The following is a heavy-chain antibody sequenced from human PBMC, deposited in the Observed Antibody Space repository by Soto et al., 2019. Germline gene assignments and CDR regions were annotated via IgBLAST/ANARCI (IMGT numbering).Heavy chain of an antibody. J-gene: IGHJ6*02. Sequence: QVQLVQSGAEVKKPGSSVKVSCKASGGTFSRYSITWVRQAPGHGLEWIGRIIPIFGIASYAQKFQGRVTNTADESTSTAYMELSSLRSDDTAVYYCAREDRDRETGLGPAAIDGMDVWGQGTTVTVSS. D-gene: IGHD2-2*01. CDR1: GGTFSRYS. CDR2: IIPIFGIA. CDR3: AREDRDRETGLGPAAIDGMDV. V-gene: IGHV1-69*08.